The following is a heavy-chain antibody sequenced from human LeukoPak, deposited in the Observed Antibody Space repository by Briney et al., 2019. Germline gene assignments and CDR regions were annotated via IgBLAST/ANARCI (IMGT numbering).Heavy chain of an antibody. CDR3: ARVEASGYDYGAFDY. V-gene: IGHV3-7*01. CDR2: IKHDGSEK. CDR1: GFTFNTFW. Sequence: GGSLRLSCAASGFTFNTFWMSWVRQAPGKGLEWVANIKHDGSEKYYVDSVKGRFTISRDNAKNSLYLQMSSLRADDTAVYYCARVEASGYDYGAFDYWGQGTLVTVSS. D-gene: IGHD5-12*01. J-gene: IGHJ4*02.